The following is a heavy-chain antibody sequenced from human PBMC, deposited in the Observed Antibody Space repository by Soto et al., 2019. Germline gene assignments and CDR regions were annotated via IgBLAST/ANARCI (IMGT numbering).Heavy chain of an antibody. CDR3: AREPTDDAFDI. J-gene: IGHJ3*02. Sequence: GGSLRLSCAASGFTFSSYGMHWVRQAPGKGLEWVAVIWYDGSNKYYADSVKGRFTISRDNSKNTLYLQMNSLRAEDTAVYYCAREPTDDAFDIWGQGTMVTVSS. D-gene: IGHD4-17*01. CDR2: IWYDGSNK. CDR1: GFTFSSYG. V-gene: IGHV3-33*01.